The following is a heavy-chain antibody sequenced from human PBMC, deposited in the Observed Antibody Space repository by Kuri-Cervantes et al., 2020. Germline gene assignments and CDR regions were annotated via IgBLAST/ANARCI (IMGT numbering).Heavy chain of an antibody. CDR1: GYTFTGYY. V-gene: IGHV1-2*04. CDR3: ARGLGSGYDWASYYFDY. D-gene: IGHD5-12*01. J-gene: IGHJ4*02. Sequence: ASVKVSCKASGYTFTGYYMHWVRQAPGQGLEWMGWINPNSGGTNYAQKFQGWVTITRDTSISTAYMELSRPRSDDTAVYYCARGLGSGYDWASYYFDYWGQGTLVTVSS. CDR2: INPNSGGT.